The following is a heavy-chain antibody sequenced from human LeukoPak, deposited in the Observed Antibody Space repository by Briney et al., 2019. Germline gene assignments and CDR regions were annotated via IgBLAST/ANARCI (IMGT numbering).Heavy chain of an antibody. CDR2: ISGSGGST. V-gene: IGHV3-23*01. Sequence: HAGGSLRLSCAASGFSFSSYAMNWVRQAPGKGLEWVSAISGSGGSTYYADSVKGRFTISRDNSKNTLYLQMNSLRAEDTAVYYCAKLTPLRFLEWLFPYYFDYWGQGTLVTVSS. CDR1: GFSFSSYA. CDR3: AKLTPLRFLEWLFPYYFDY. D-gene: IGHD3-3*01. J-gene: IGHJ4*02.